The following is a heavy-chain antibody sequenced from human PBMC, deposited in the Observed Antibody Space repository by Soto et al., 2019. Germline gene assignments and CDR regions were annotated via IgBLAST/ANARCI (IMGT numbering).Heavy chain of an antibody. CDR2: IYYSGGT. Sequence: QVQLQESGPGLVKPSQTLSLSCNVSGGSISCAGCYWSWIRQHPGKGLEWIGNIYYSGGTNYNQSLKSRLTISVDTSKNRCSLKLSSVTAADTAVYYWARDYRGSDYYGMDVCGQGTRVTVSS. CDR1: GGSISCAGCY. CDR3: ARDYRGSDYYGMDV. V-gene: IGHV4-31*03. J-gene: IGHJ6*02. D-gene: IGHD3-16*01.